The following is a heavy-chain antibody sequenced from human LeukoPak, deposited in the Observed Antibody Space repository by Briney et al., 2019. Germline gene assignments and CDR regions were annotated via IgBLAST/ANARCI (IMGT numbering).Heavy chain of an antibody. Sequence: TSSETLSLTCTVFGGSISTSTYYWGWIRQPPGKGLEWIGSISYSGSTYNNPSLKSRVTISVDTSKNQFSLKLSSVTAPDTAVYYCARRVYSGSYNWYFDLWGRGTLVTVSS. CDR1: GGSISTSTYY. J-gene: IGHJ2*01. V-gene: IGHV4-39*01. CDR3: ARRVYSGSYNWYFDL. D-gene: IGHD1-26*01. CDR2: ISYSGST.